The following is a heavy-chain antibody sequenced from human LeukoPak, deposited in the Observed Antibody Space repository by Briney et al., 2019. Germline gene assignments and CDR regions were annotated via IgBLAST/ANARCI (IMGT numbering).Heavy chain of an antibody. CDR1: GYTFTSYG. Sequence: ASVNVSCKASGYTFTSYGISWVRQAPGQGLEWMGWISAYNGNTNYAQKLQGRVTMTTDTSTSTAYMELRSLRSDDTAVYYCAGGYYDILTGYYNWFDRWGQGTLVTVSS. J-gene: IGHJ5*02. CDR2: ISAYNGNT. CDR3: AGGYYDILTGYYNWFDR. V-gene: IGHV1-18*01. D-gene: IGHD3-9*01.